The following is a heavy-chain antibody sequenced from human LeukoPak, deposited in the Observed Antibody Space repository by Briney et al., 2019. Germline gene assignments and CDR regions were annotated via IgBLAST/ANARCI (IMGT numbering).Heavy chain of an antibody. D-gene: IGHD6-13*01. V-gene: IGHV3-73*01. CDR3: IAAAEVDY. CDR1: GFTFSGSA. CDR2: IRSKANSYAT. J-gene: IGHJ4*02. Sequence: PGGSLRLSCAASGFTFSGSAMHWVRQASGKGLEWVGRIRSKANSYATAYAASVKGRFTISRDDSKNTAYLQMNSLKTEDTAVYYCIAAAEVDYWGQGTLVTVSS.